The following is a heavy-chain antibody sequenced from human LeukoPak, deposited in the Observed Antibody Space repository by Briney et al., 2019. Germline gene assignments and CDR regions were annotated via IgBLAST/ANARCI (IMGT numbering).Heavy chain of an antibody. CDR2: ISSSGGST. CDR1: GFTFSSYA. CDR3: AKDWLHSSSSF. J-gene: IGHJ4*02. Sequence: PGGSLRLSCAASGFTFSSYAMAWVRQAPGKGLEWVSAISSSGGSTYYADSVKGRFTTSRNNSKSTLHLQMNSLRAEDTAVYYCAKDWLHSSSSFWGQGTLVTVSS. V-gene: IGHV3-23*01. D-gene: IGHD6-6*01.